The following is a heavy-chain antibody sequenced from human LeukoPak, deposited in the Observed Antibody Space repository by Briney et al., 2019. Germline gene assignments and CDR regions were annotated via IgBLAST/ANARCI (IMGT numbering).Heavy chain of an antibody. J-gene: IGHJ4*02. CDR3: ARDKRRSGGDY. CDR1: GFTFSSYA. V-gene: IGHV3-30-3*01. D-gene: IGHD3-10*01. CDR2: ISYDGSNK. Sequence: PGGSLRLSCAASGFTFSSYAMHWVRKAPAKGREGVAVISYDGSNKYYADSVKGRFTISRDNSKNTLYLQMNSLRAEDTAVYYCARDKRRSGGDYWGQGTLVTVSS.